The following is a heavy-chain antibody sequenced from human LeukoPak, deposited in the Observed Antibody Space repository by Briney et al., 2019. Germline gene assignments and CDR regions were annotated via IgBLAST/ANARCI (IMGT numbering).Heavy chain of an antibody. D-gene: IGHD3-10*01. CDR2: INQDETEK. CDR3: AKLAKYFYGSETFYFFEH. Sequence: GGSLRLSCAASGFSFTTYWMSWVRQTPGKGLEWVANINQDETEKYYVDSVKGRFTISRDNGENSLYLQMNSLRVEDAAVYYCAKLAKYFYGSETFYFFEHWGQGTPVTASS. V-gene: IGHV3-7*01. CDR1: GFSFTTYW. J-gene: IGHJ4*02.